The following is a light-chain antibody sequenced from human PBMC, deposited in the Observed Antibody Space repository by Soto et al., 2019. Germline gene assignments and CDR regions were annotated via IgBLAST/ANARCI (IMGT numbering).Light chain of an antibody. CDR3: QQYQSYFLT. V-gene: IGKV1-5*03. CDR1: QSINNW. Sequence: DIQMTQSPSTLSASVGDRVTITCRASQSINNWLAWYQQKPGKAPKLLIYKASSLESGVPSRFSGSGSGTEFTLTISSLQPDDFANYYCQQYQSYFLTFGGGTKVEIK. CDR2: KAS. J-gene: IGKJ4*01.